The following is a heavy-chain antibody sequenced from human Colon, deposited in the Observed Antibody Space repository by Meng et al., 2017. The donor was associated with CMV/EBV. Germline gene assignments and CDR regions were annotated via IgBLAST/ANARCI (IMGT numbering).Heavy chain of an antibody. Sequence: GESLKISCAASGFTFEDYYMGWIRQAPGKGLEWVANIKQDGSEKSYVDSVKGRFTISRDNAKNSLFLQMNSLRAEDTSVYYCAFGGYWFNHWGQGTLVTVSS. CDR3: AFGGYWFNH. CDR1: GFTFEDYY. CDR2: IKQDGSEK. J-gene: IGHJ5*02. V-gene: IGHV3-7*01. D-gene: IGHD3-10*01.